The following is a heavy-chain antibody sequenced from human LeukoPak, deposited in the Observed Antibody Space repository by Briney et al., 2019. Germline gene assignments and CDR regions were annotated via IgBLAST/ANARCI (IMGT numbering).Heavy chain of an antibody. CDR3: ARPSLWFGHDAFDI. Sequence: GESLKISCKGSGYSFTSYWIGWVRQMPGKGLEWMGIIYPGDSDTRYSLSFQGQVTISADKSISTAYLQWSSLKASDTAMYYRARPSLWFGHDAFDIWGQGTMVTVSS. CDR1: GYSFTSYW. D-gene: IGHD3-10*01. J-gene: IGHJ3*02. CDR2: IYPGDSDT. V-gene: IGHV5-51*01.